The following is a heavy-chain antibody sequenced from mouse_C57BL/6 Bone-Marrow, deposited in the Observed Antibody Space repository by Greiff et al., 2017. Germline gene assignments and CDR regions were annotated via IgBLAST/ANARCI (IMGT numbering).Heavy chain of an antibody. CDR1: GYSITSGYY. V-gene: IGHV3-6*01. D-gene: IGHD1-1*01. CDR3: SLRWPYWYFDV. J-gene: IGHJ1*03. CDR2: IRYDGSN. Sequence: EVQLQESGPGLVKPSPSLSLTCSVTGYSITSGYYWNWIRQFPGNKLEWMGYIRYDGSNNYNPSLKNRISITRDTSKNQFCLKLNSVTTEDTATYDGSLRWPYWYFDVWGTGTTVTVSS.